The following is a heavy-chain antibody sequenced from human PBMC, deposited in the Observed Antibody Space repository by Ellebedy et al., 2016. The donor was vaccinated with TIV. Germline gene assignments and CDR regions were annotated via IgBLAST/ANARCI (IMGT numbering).Heavy chain of an antibody. CDR2: IYVSGYT. J-gene: IGHJ5*02. V-gene: IGHV4-4*07. CDR3: ARDLLSSTVTGITGWFDP. D-gene: IGHD4-17*01. Sequence: MPSETLSLTCTVSGGSISSYHWSWIRQPAGQGLEWIGRIYVSGYTDYNPSLKSRLIMSIDTSKNQFSLKLRSVSAAETAVYYCARDLLSSTVTGITGWFDPWGQGTLVTVSS. CDR1: GGSISSYH.